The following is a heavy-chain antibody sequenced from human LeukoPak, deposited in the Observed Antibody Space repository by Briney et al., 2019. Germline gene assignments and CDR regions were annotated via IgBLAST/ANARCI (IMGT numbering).Heavy chain of an antibody. CDR3: ASSSDYYYGMDV. CDR2: ISAYNGNT. Sequence: ASVKVSCKASGHTFTSYGISWVRQAPGQGLEWMGWISAYNGNTNYAQKLQGRVTMTTDTSTSTAYMELRSLRSDDTAVYYCASSSDYYYGMDVWGQGTTVTVSS. CDR1: GHTFTSYG. V-gene: IGHV1-18*01. J-gene: IGHJ6*02.